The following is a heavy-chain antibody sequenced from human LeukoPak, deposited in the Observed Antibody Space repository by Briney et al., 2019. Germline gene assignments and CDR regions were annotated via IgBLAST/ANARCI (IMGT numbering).Heavy chain of an antibody. J-gene: IGHJ3*02. D-gene: IGHD5-24*01. CDR3: AREAVEMATIKAFDI. CDR2: ISYDGSNK. CDR1: GFTFSSYA. Sequence: GRSLRLSCAASGFTFSSYAMHWVRQAPGKGLEWVAVISYDGSNKYYADSVKGRFTISRDNSKNTLYLQMNSLRAEDTAVYYCAREAVEMATIKAFDIWGQGTMVTVSS. V-gene: IGHV3-30*04.